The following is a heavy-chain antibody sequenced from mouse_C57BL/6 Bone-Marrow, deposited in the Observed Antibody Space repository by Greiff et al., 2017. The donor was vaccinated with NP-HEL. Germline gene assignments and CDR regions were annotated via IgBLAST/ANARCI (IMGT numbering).Heavy chain of an antibody. CDR3: AAFTTVVATDYAMDY. V-gene: IGHV2-9-1*01. CDR2: IWTGGGT. Sequence: QVQLKESGPGLVAPSQSLSITCTVSGFSLTSYSISWVRQPPGQGLEWLGVIWTGGGTNYNSALQSRLSISKDNSKSQVFLKMTSLQTDDTARYYWAAFTTVVATDYAMDYWGQGTSVTVSS. J-gene: IGHJ4*01. D-gene: IGHD1-1*01. CDR1: GFSLTSYS.